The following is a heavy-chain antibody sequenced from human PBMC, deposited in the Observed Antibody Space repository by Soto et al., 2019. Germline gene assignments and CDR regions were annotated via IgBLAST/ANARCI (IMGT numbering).Heavy chain of an antibody. CDR1: GDSFTSYD. CDR2: MNPNSGNT. CDR3: ARIPPYCSSTSCYGI. V-gene: IGHV1-8*01. D-gene: IGHD2-2*01. Sequence: VSVKVSCKACGDSFTSYDINWVRQATGQGLEWMGWMNPNSGNTGYAQKFQGRVTMTRNTSISTAYMELSSLRSEDTAVYYCARIPPYCSSTSCYGIWGQGTMVTVSS. J-gene: IGHJ3*02.